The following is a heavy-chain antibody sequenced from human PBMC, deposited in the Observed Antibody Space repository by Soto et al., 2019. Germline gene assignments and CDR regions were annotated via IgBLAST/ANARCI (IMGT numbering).Heavy chain of an antibody. CDR3: ARETSYDFWSGYQQLEGNQNGKYYFDY. D-gene: IGHD3-3*01. CDR2: ISAYNGNT. J-gene: IGHJ4*02. Sequence: ASVKVSCKASGYTFTSYGISWVRQAPGQGLEWMGWISAYNGNTNYAQKLQGRVTMTTDKSTSTAYMELRSLRSDDTAVYYCARETSYDFWSGYQQLEGNQNGKYYFDYWGQGTLVTVSS. CDR1: GYTFTSYG. V-gene: IGHV1-18*01.